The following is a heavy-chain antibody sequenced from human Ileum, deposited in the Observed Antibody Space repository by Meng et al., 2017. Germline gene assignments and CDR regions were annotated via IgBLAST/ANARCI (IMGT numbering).Heavy chain of an antibody. CDR2: VSAYNGNT. CDR3: ARINLGGWYEGGVDP. Sequence: HVRVGHAGVEWKKPGASMKCSCKASGYTFTSYGISWVRQAPGQGLEWMGWVSAYNGNTNYAQKLQGRVTMTTDTSTSTAYMELRSLRSDDTAVYYCARINLGGWYEGGVDPWGQGTLVTVSS. V-gene: IGHV1-18*01. CDR1: GYTFTSYG. D-gene: IGHD6-19*01. J-gene: IGHJ5*02.